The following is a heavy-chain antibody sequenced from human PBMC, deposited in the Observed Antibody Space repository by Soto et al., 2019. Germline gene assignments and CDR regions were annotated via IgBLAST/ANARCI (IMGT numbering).Heavy chain of an antibody. V-gene: IGHV3-30-3*01. Sequence: QVQLVESGGGVVQPGRSLRLSCAASGFTFTDYPMHWARQAPGKGLEWVAVISSDGSKKDYADSVKGRFTISRDNSKNTLFLQMNSLRPEDTAVYHCFGGALDDWGQGTLVTVSS. J-gene: IGHJ4*02. CDR2: ISSDGSKK. D-gene: IGHD3-10*01. CDR3: FGGALDD. CDR1: GFTFTDYP.